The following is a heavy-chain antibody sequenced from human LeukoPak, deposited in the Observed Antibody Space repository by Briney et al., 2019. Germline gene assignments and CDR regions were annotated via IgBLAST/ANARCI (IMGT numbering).Heavy chain of an antibody. CDR3: ARDLGYSYGNYGMDV. V-gene: IGHV1-69*05. CDR1: GGTFSSYA. D-gene: IGHD5-18*01. CDR2: IIPIFGTA. J-gene: IGHJ6*02. Sequence: SVKVSCKASGGTFSSYAISWVRQAPGQGLEWVGGIIPIFGTANYAQKFQGRVTMTRDTSTSTVYMELSSLRSEDTAVYYCARDLGYSYGNYGMDVWGQGTTVTVSS.